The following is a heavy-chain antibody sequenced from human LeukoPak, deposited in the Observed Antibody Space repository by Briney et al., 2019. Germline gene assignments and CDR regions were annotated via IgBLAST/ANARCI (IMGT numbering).Heavy chain of an antibody. CDR2: IYTSGST. D-gene: IGHD3-16*02. CDR1: GGSISSYY. V-gene: IGHV4-4*07. Sequence: PSETLSLTCTVSGGSISSYYWSWIRQPAGKGLEWIGRIYTSGSTNYNPSLKSRVTMSVDTSKNQFSLKLSSVTAADTAVYYCARVITFGRVIVRYAFDIWGQGTMVTVSS. CDR3: ARVITFGRVIVRYAFDI. J-gene: IGHJ3*02.